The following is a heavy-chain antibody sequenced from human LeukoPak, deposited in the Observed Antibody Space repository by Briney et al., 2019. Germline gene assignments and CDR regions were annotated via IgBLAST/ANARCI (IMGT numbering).Heavy chain of an antibody. D-gene: IGHD6-13*01. CDR1: GFTVSSYA. Sequence: GGSLRLSCAASGFTVSSYAMSWVRQAPGKGLEWISAISGSGGSKYYADSVKGRFTISRDTSTNTLYLQLNSLRVNDTAVYFCAKEWRFSSSWYQYYFDYWGQGTLVTVSS. V-gene: IGHV3-23*01. CDR3: AKEWRFSSSWYQYYFDY. CDR2: ISGSGGSK. J-gene: IGHJ4*02.